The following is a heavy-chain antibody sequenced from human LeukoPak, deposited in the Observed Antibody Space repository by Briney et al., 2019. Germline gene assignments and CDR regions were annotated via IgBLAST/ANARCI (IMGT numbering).Heavy chain of an antibody. CDR3: AKGGRDYYDSSGSAFDY. V-gene: IGHV3-23*01. CDR2: ISGSGGST. Sequence: PGGSLRLSCAASGFTFSSYAMSWVRQAPGKGLEWVSAISGSGGSTYYADSVKGRFTISRDNSKNTLYLQMNSLRAEDTAVYYCAKGGRDYYDSSGSAFDYWGQGTLVPSPQ. D-gene: IGHD3-22*01. CDR1: GFTFSSYA. J-gene: IGHJ4*02.